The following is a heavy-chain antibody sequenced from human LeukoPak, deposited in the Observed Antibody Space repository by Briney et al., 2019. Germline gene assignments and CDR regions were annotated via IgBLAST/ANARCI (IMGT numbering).Heavy chain of an antibody. Sequence: PGGSLRLSCSASGFTFSSYAMHWVRQAPGKGLEYASAISSNGGSTYYADSVKGRFTISRDNSKNTLYLQMSSLRAEDTAVYYCGTYYFDYWGQGTLVTVSS. CDR3: GTYYFDY. CDR2: ISSNGGST. CDR1: GFTFSSYA. J-gene: IGHJ4*02. V-gene: IGHV3-64D*06.